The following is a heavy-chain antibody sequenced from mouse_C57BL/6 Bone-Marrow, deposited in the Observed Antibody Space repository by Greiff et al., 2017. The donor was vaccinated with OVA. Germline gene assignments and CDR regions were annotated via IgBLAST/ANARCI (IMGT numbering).Heavy chain of an antibody. CDR3: ARCEGYNASFDY. CDR2: IYPRSGNT. J-gene: IGHJ2*01. Sequence: QVQLKESGAELARPGASVKLSCKASGYTFTSYGISWVKQRTGQGLEWIGEIYPRSGNTYYNEKFKGKATLTADKSSSTAYMELRSLTSEDSAVYFCARCEGYNASFDYWGQGTPLTVS. D-gene: IGHD2-3*01. CDR1: GYTFTSYG. V-gene: IGHV1-81*01.